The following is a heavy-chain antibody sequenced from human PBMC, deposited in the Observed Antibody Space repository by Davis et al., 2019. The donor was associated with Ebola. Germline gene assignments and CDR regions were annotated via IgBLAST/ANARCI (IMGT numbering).Heavy chain of an antibody. J-gene: IGHJ4*02. Sequence: GESLKISCAASGFTFGSYAMSWVRQAPGQGLEWVSGVSDSGRSKYYAHSVKGRFSIFRDNAKNSLYLQMNSLRAEDTAVYYCAIANRGPVADTGDYWGQGTLVTVSS. CDR2: VSDSGRSK. V-gene: IGHV3-23*01. CDR1: GFTFGSYA. D-gene: IGHD6-19*01. CDR3: AIANRGPVADTGDY.